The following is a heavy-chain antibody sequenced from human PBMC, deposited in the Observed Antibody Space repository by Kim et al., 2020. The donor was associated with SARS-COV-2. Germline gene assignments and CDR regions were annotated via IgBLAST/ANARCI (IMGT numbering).Heavy chain of an antibody. CDR3: AKYRPEGGTVSDLDY. D-gene: IGHD4-17*01. Sequence: GGSLRLSCAASGFTFRNYAMTWVRQGPGEGLEWVSTINVNGAVIYYADSVRGRFTVSRDDSRDTLFLQMSSLRAEDTAVYFCAKYRPEGGTVSDLDYWG. V-gene: IGHV3-23*01. CDR2: INVNGAVI. J-gene: IGHJ4*01. CDR1: GFTFRNYA.